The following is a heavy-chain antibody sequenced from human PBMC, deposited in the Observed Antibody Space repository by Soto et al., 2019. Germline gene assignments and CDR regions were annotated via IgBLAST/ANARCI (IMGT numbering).Heavy chain of an antibody. Sequence: EVQLLESGGGLVQPGGSLRLSCAASGFTFSSYAMSWVSQAPGKGLEWVSAISGSGGSTYYADSVKGRFTISRDNSKNTLYLQMNSLRAEDTAVYYCHTIFGVVNNWFYPWGQGTLVTVSS. V-gene: IGHV3-23*01. CDR2: ISGSGGST. D-gene: IGHD3-3*01. CDR3: HTIFGVVNNWFYP. CDR1: GFTFSSYA. J-gene: IGHJ5*02.